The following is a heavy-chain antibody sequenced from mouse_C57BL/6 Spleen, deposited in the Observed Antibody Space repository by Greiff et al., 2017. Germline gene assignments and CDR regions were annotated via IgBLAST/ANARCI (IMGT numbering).Heavy chain of an antibody. CDR2: IDPANGNT. Sequence: VQLQQSVAELVRPGASVKLSCTASGFNIKNSYMHWVKQRPEQGLEWIGRIDPANGNTKYAPKFQGKATITADTSSHTAYLQLSSLTSEDTAIYYGARGVTTVVAAYAMDYWGQGTSVTVSS. V-gene: IGHV14-3*01. J-gene: IGHJ4*01. CDR3: ARGVTTVVAAYAMDY. CDR1: GFNIKNSY. D-gene: IGHD1-1*01.